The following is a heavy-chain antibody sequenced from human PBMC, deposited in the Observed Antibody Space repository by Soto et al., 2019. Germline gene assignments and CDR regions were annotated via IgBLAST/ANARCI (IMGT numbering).Heavy chain of an antibody. J-gene: IGHJ5*02. V-gene: IGHV1-18*01. Sequence: GASVKVSCKASGYTFTSYGISWVRQAPGQGLEWMGWISAYNGNTNYAQKLQGRVTMTTDTSTSTAYMELRSLRSDDTAVYYCARAVGIATTGWFDPWGQGTLVTVSS. CDR1: GYTFTSYG. CDR2: ISAYNGNT. CDR3: ARAVGIATTGWFDP. D-gene: IGHD6-13*01.